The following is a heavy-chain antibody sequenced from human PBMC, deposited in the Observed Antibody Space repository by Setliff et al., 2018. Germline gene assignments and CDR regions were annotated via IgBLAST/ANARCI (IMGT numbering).Heavy chain of an antibody. V-gene: IGHV4-39*07. J-gene: IGHJ4*02. CDR2: IYFGGNT. CDR3: ARGGTFRYFDF. Sequence: PSETLSLTCTVPGGSISDNGYFWGWVRQPPGKGLEWIGNIYFGGNTYFNPSFKSRVTMSVDTSKNQFSLKLRSVTAADTAVYYCARGGTFRYFDFWGQGAPVTVSS. CDR1: GGSISDNGYF. D-gene: IGHD5-12*01.